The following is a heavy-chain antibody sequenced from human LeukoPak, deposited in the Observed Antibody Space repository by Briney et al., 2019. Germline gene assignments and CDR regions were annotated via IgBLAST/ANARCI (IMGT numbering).Heavy chain of an antibody. CDR1: GFTFSGSA. D-gene: IGHD1-26*01. Sequence: GGSLRLSCAASGFTFSGSAMHWVRQASGKGLEWVGRIRSKAKSYATAYAASVKGRFTISRDDSKNTAYLQMDSLKTEDTALYYCTTWGGIVGATRGFGYWGQGALVTVSS. CDR3: TTWGGIVGATRGFGY. V-gene: IGHV3-73*01. CDR2: IRSKAKSYAT. J-gene: IGHJ4*02.